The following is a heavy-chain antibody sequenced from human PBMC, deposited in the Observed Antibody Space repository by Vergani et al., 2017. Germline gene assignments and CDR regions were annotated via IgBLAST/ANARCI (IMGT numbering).Heavy chain of an antibody. CDR1: GFTFSDFS. V-gene: IGHV3-21*06. CDR2: IGSSGPYI. J-gene: IGHJ6*02. CDR3: ARDCTSGGCPDNYGMDV. Sequence: EVQLVESGGGLVKPGVSLRLSCEASGFTFSDFSMSWVRQAPGKGLEWVAFIGSSGPYINYADSVKGRFIISRDKTNNSLFLQLRSLRAEDAAVYYCARDCTSGGCPDNYGMDVWGQGATVTVSS. D-gene: IGHD2-8*01.